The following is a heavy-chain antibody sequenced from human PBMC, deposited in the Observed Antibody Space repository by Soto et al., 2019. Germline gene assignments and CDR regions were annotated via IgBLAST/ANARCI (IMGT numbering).Heavy chain of an antibody. J-gene: IGHJ6*02. CDR2: IDPSDSYT. CDR3: ARLPNSYDFWSGYFPYYYYYGMDV. CDR1: GYSFTSYW. D-gene: IGHD3-3*01. Sequence: GESLKISCKGSGYSFTSYWISWVRQMPGKGLEWMGRIDPSDSYTNYSPSFQSHVTISADKSISTAYLQWSSLKASDTAMYYCARLPNSYDFWSGYFPYYYYYGMDVWGQGTTVTVSS. V-gene: IGHV5-10-1*01.